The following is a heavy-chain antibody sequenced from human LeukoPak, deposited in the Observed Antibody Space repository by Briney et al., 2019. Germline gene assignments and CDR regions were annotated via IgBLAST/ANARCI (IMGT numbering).Heavy chain of an antibody. CDR2: IXXIFGTA. CDR3: ARGPRPAVTTIPSPIDY. D-gene: IGHD5-12*01. V-gene: IGHV1-69*05. Sequence: VRXAPXQXXXXXXRIXXIFGTANYAQKFQGRVTITTDESTSTAYMEVSSLRSEDTAVYYCARGPRPAVTTIPSPIDYWGQGTLVTVSS. J-gene: IGHJ4*02.